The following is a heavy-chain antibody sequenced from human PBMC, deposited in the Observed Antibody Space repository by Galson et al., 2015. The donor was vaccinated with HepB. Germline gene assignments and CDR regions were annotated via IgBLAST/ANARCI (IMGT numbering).Heavy chain of an antibody. CDR3: ARHGEYYDFWSGYYTPGSYFDY. J-gene: IGHJ4*02. CDR2: IWYDGSNK. Sequence: SLRLSCAASGFTFSSYGMHWVRQAPGKGLEWVAVIWYDGSNKYYADSVKGRFTISRDNSKNTLYLQMNSLRAEDTAVYYCARHGEYYDFWSGYYTPGSYFDYWGQGTLVTVSS. CDR1: GFTFSSYG. D-gene: IGHD3-3*01. V-gene: IGHV3-33*01.